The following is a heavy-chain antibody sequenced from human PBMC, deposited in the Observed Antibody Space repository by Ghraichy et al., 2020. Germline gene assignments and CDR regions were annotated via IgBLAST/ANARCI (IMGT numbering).Heavy chain of an antibody. CDR2: IYFSGNT. J-gene: IGHJ2*01. Sequence: SETLSLTCTVSGGSINSGTHYWAWIRQPPGRGLEWIGSIYFSGNTFYNPSLESRVTVSIDTSKNQFSLKLTSLTAADTAVYICARRPTYDVVNARYILGGWYFDLWGRGTLVTVSS. CDR1: GGSINSGTHY. D-gene: IGHD3-9*01. CDR3: ARRPTYDVVNARYILGGWYFDL. V-gene: IGHV4-39*07.